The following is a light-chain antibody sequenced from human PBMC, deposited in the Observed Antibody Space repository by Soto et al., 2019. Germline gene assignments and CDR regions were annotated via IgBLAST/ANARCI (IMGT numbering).Light chain of an antibody. CDR3: QQCGSSPLT. J-gene: IGKJ4*01. V-gene: IGKV3-20*01. CDR1: QSVSSNY. Sequence: EIVLTQSPGTLSLSPGERATLSCRASQSVSSNYLAWYQQKPDQAPRLLIYGASSRATGIPDRFSGSGSGTDFTLPISRLEPADFAVYYCQQCGSSPLTFGGGTKVEIK. CDR2: GAS.